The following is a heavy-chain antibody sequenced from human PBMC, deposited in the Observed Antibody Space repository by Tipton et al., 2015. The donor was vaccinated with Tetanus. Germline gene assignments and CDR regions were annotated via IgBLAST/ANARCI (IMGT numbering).Heavy chain of an antibody. J-gene: IGHJ1*01. CDR3: VANDGGLEHGQH. CDR1: GASISGTNW. D-gene: IGHD2-8*01. V-gene: IGHV4-4*02. Sequence: TLSLTCAVSGASISGTNWWSWVRQSPGKGLEWIGEIYQSGTSKYNPPLESRVTISVDKSKNQFSLNLRSVTAADTAVYYCVANDGGLEHGQHWGQGTLVTVSS. CDR2: IYQSGTS.